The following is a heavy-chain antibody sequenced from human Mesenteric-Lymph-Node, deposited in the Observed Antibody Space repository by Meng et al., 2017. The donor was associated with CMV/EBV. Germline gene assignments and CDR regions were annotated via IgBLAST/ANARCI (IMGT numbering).Heavy chain of an antibody. Sequence: GESLKISCAASGFTVSGNYMSWVRPAPGKGLEWVSVTYSGGTTYYADSVKGRFTISRNNSKNTLYLQMNSLRAEDTAVYYCAREVAGRTLGGYYGMDVWGQGTTVTVSS. D-gene: IGHD6-19*01. CDR2: TYSGGTT. CDR1: GFTVSGNY. J-gene: IGHJ6*02. V-gene: IGHV3-66*02. CDR3: AREVAGRTLGGYYGMDV.